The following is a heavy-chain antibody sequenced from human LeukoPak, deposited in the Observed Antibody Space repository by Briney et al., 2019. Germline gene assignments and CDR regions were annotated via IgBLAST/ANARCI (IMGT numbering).Heavy chain of an antibody. J-gene: IGHJ4*02. D-gene: IGHD3-16*01. CDR2: ISGSGGST. V-gene: IGHV3-23*01. Sequence: GGSLRLSCAPSGFTFSSHAISWVRQAPGKGLEWVSAISGSGGSTYYADSVKGWFTISRDNSKNTLYLQMNSLRAEDTAVYYCAKDPGGDPPFDYWGQGTLVTVSS. CDR3: AKDPGGDPPFDY. CDR1: GFTFSSHA.